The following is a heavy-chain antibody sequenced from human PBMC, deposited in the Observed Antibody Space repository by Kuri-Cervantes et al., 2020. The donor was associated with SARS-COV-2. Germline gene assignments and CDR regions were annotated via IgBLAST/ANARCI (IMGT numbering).Heavy chain of an antibody. D-gene: IGHD1-14*01. CDR2: IYPGDSDT. CDR3: VRAVTGTSNPYYFDY. J-gene: IGHJ4*02. CDR1: GYSFTTYW. Sequence: GESLKISFKGSGYSFTTYWIAWVRQTPGKGLEWVGIIYPGDSDTRYSPSFEAQVSISADNSVNTAYLQWISLKASDTAIYYCVRAVTGTSNPYYFDYWGQGTLVTVSS. V-gene: IGHV5-51*01.